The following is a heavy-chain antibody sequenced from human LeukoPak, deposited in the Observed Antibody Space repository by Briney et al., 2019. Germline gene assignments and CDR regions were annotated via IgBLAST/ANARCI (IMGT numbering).Heavy chain of an antibody. CDR2: ISSSSSYI. V-gene: IGHV3-21*01. CDR1: GFTFSSYS. J-gene: IGHJ3*02. CDR3: ARARRRIVVVPANRGAAFDI. Sequence: PGGSLRLSCAASGFTFSSYSMNWVRQAPGKGLEWVSSISSSSSYIYYADSVKGRFTISRDNANNSLYLQMNSLRAEDTAVYYCARARRRIVVVPANRGAAFDIWGQGTMVTVSS. D-gene: IGHD2-2*01.